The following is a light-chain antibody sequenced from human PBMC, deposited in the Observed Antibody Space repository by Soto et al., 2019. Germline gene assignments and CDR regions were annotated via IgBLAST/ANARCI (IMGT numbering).Light chain of an antibody. CDR1: QGIRHY. J-gene: IGKJ4*01. CDR3: VQDFNYPLT. Sequence: DIQMTQSPSSLSASVGDRVTITCRASQGIRHYLAWDQQKPGKVPKLLIYEASNLQSGVPSRFRGGGSGTEFTLTISSLQPEDVATYYCVQDFNYPLTFGGGTKVDIK. V-gene: IGKV1-27*01. CDR2: EAS.